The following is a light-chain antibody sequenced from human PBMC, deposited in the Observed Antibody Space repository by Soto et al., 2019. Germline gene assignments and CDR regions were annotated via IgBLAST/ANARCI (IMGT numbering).Light chain of an antibody. J-gene: IGLJ1*01. CDR1: SRDIGGYDF. CDR3: SSYSDTNSWV. CDR2: NVN. Sequence: QSVLTQPRSASGSPGQAVTISCTGTSRDIGGYDFVSWYQVRPGEAPQLIIYNVNGRPSGVPRRFSGSKSGNTASLTVSGLQAVDEADYYCSSYSDTNSWVFGNGKKVTV. V-gene: IGLV2-8*01.